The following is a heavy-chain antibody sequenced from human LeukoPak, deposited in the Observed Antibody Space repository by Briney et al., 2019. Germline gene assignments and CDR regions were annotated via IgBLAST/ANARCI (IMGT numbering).Heavy chain of an antibody. CDR3: ARDRSGYDGFG. V-gene: IGHV3-30*03. J-gene: IGHJ4*02. D-gene: IGHD5-12*01. Sequence: GRSLRLSCAASGFTFSSYGMHWVRQAPGKGLEWVAVISYDGSNKYYADSVKGRFTISRDNSKNTLYLQMNSLRAEDTAVYYCARDRSGYDGFGWGQGTLVTVSS. CDR1: GFTFSSYG. CDR2: ISYDGSNK.